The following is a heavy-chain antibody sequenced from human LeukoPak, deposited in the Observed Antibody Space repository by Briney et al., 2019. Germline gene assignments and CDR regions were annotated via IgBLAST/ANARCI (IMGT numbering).Heavy chain of an antibody. J-gene: IGHJ4*01. CDR3: ARRRIPNDIVITSGKHDYLDL. CDR2: TSGSGKSI. Sequence: EGVAVTSGSGKSIDYADSVKGRFTVSRDKSKNTLYLEMNSLRVDDSAVYYCARRRIPNDIVITSGKHDYLDLWGHGTLVTVSS. V-gene: IGHV3-23*01. D-gene: IGHD2/OR15-2a*01.